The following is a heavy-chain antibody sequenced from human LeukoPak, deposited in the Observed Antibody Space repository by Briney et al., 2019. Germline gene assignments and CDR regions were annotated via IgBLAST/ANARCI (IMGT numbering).Heavy chain of an antibody. J-gene: IGHJ3*02. Sequence: SETLSLTCTVSGGSISSYYWSWIRQPPGKGLEWIGYIYYSGSTSYNPSLKSRVTISVDTSKNQFPLKLSSVTAADTAVYYCARAQVRVSAFDIWGQGTMVTVSS. CDR2: IYYSGST. D-gene: IGHD3-22*01. CDR1: GGSISSYY. CDR3: ARAQVRVSAFDI. V-gene: IGHV4-59*01.